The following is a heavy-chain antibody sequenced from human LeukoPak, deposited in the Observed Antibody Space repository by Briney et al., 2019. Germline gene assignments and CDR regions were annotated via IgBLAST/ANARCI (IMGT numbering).Heavy chain of an antibody. CDR2: ISGTGSGDTT. D-gene: IGHD5/OR15-5a*01. V-gene: IGHV3-23*01. Sequence: PGGSLRLSCAASGFTFSSYAMSWVRQAPGKGLEWVSAISGTGSGDTTYYADSVKGRFTISRDNSKNTLYLQMNSLRAEDTAIYYCANLKVYAFDIWGQGTMVTVSS. J-gene: IGHJ3*02. CDR3: ANLKVYAFDI. CDR1: GFTFSSYA.